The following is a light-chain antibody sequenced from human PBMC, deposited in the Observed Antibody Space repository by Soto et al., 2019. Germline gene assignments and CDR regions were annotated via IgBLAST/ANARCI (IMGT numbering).Light chain of an antibody. CDR2: LGS. Sequence: DIVMTQSPLSLPVTPGEPASISCRSSQSLLHNNGYNYLDWYLQKPGQSPQLLIYLGSNRASGVPDRISGSGSGTDFTLKISRVEAEDVGVYYCMQALQTPPTFGQGTKVEIK. CDR3: MQALQTPPT. V-gene: IGKV2-28*01. CDR1: QSLLHNNGYNY. J-gene: IGKJ1*01.